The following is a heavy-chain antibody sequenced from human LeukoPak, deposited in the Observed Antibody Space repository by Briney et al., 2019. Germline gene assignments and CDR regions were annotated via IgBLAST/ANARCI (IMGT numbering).Heavy chain of an antibody. D-gene: IGHD3-22*01. CDR3: ATYYYDSSGSERFDY. CDR1: GYTFTSYY. J-gene: IGHJ4*02. CDR2: INPSGGST. Sequence: ASVKVSCKASGYTFTSYYMHWVRQAPGQGLEWMGIINPSGGSTSYAQKFQGRVTMTRDTSTSTVYMELSSLRSEDTAVYYCATYYYDSSGSERFDYWGQGTLVTVSS. V-gene: IGHV1-46*01.